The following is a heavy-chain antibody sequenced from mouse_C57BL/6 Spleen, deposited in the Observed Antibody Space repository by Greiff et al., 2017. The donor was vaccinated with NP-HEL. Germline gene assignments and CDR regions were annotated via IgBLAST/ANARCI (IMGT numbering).Heavy chain of an antibody. J-gene: IGHJ2*01. Sequence: VQLQQSGAELVRPGASVKLSCKASGYTFTDYYINWVKQRPGQGLEWIARIYPGSGNTYYNEKFKGKATLTAEKSSSTAYMQLSSLTSEDSAVYFCATGENYGFDYWGQGTTLTVSS. CDR1: GYTFTDYY. D-gene: IGHD1-1*01. CDR3: ATGENYGFDY. CDR2: IYPGSGNT. V-gene: IGHV1-76*01.